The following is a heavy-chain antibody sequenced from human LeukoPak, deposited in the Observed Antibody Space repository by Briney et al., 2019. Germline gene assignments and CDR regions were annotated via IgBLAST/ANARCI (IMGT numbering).Heavy chain of an antibody. CDR3: AKELDPPSTYYYCGMDV. Sequence: PGGSLRLSCAASGFTFSSYGMHWVRQAPGRGLEWVAFIRYDGSNKYYADSVKGRFTISRDNSKNTLYLQMHSLRAEDTAVYYCAKELDPPSTYYYCGMDVWGQGTTVSVSS. CDR2: IRYDGSNK. V-gene: IGHV3-30*02. CDR1: GFTFSSYG. J-gene: IGHJ6*01. D-gene: IGHD2-2*01.